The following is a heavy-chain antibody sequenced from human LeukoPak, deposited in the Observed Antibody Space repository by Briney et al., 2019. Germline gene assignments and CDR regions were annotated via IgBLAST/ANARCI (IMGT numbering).Heavy chain of an antibody. Sequence: PGGSLRLSCAASGFTFSRYWMSWVRQAPGKGLEWVATIKEDGSEKYYVDSVKGRFTISRDNAKNSLSLQMNSLRDEDTAVYYCARLRGFDYWGQGTLVTVSS. D-gene: IGHD3-10*01. CDR1: GFTFSRYW. CDR2: IKEDGSEK. J-gene: IGHJ4*02. CDR3: ARLRGFDY. V-gene: IGHV3-7*01.